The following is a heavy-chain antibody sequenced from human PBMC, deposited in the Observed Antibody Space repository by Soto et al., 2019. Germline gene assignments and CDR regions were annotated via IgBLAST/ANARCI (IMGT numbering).Heavy chain of an antibody. CDR2: INAGNGNT. CDR3: ARGSPPTFDY. V-gene: IGHV1-3*01. D-gene: IGHD1-26*01. Sequence: ASVKVSCKASGYTFSNYAIHWVRQAPGQRLEWMGWINAGNGNTKSSQKYQGRVTITRDTSASTAYMELSSLRSEDTAVYYCARGSPPTFDYWGQGTLVTVSS. CDR1: GYTFSNYA. J-gene: IGHJ4*02.